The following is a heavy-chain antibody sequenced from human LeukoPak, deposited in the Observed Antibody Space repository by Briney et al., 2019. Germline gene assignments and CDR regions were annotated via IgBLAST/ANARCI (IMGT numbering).Heavy chain of an antibody. CDR3: ASNPLSYYGSGSSDY. Sequence: GGPLRLSCAASGFTFSSYSMNWVRQAPGKGLEWVSSISSSSSYIYYADSVKGRFTISRDNAKNSRYLQMNSLRAEDTAVYYCASNPLSYYGSGSSDYWGQGTLVTVSS. CDR1: GFTFSSYS. V-gene: IGHV3-21*01. J-gene: IGHJ4*02. CDR2: ISSSSSYI. D-gene: IGHD3-10*01.